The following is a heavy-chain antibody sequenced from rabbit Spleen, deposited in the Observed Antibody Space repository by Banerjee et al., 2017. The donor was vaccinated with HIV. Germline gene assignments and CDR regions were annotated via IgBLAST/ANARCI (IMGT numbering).Heavy chain of an antibody. J-gene: IGHJ6*01. CDR2: IDTGSRDFT. CDR3: ARDTGSSFSTYGMDL. V-gene: IGHV1S40*01. Sequence: QSLEESGGDLVQPEGSLTLTCKASGVSFSISSYMCWVRQAPGKGLEWIACIDTGSRDFTYYASWAKGRFTISKTSSTTVTLQMTSLTVADTATYFCARDTGSSFSTYGMDLWGPGTLVTVS. CDR1: GVSFSISSY. D-gene: IGHD8-1*01.